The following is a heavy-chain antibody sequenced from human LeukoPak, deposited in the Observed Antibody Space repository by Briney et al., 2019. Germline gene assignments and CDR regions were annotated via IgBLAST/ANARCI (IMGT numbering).Heavy chain of an antibody. CDR1: GLTFSSYE. J-gene: IGHJ6*04. CDR3: ARDSGLVPAADGYYYYYGMDV. V-gene: IGHV3-48*03. CDR2: ISSSCSTI. Sequence: GGSLRLSCAASGLTFSSYEMNWVRQAPGKGLEWVSYISSSCSTIYYADSVKGRFTISRDNAKNSLYLQMNSLRAEDTAVYYCARDSGLVPAADGYYYYYGMDVWGKGTTVTVSS. D-gene: IGHD2-2*01.